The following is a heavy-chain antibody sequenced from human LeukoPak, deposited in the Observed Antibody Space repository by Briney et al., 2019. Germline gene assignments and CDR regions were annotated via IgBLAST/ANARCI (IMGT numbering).Heavy chain of an antibody. V-gene: IGHV4-34*01. CDR1: GASFSGYY. D-gene: IGHD3-16*01. CDR2: IYYSGST. J-gene: IGHJ5*02. CDR3: ARQTRGLRLWFDP. Sequence: PSGTLSLTCAVYGASFSGYYWNWIRQPPGKGLEWIGSIYYSGSTYYNPSLKSRVTISVDTSKNQFSLKLSSVTAADTAVYYCARQTRGLRLWFDPWGQGTLVTVSS.